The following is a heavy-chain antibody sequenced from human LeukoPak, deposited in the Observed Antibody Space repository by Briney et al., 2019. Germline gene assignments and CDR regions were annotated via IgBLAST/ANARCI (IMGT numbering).Heavy chain of an antibody. CDR2: IIPIFGTA. CDR3: ASPVPAAIGGDYAFDI. V-gene: IGHV1-69*05. J-gene: IGHJ3*02. D-gene: IGHD2-2*02. Sequence: ASVKVSCKASGGTFSSYAISWVRQAPGQGLEWMEGIIPIFGTANYAQKFQGRVTITTDESTSTAYMELSSLRSEDTAVYYCASPVPAAIGGDYAFDIWGQGTMVTVSS. CDR1: GGTFSSYA.